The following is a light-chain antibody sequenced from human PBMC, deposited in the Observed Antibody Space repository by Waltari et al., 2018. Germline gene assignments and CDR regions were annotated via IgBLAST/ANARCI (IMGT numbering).Light chain of an antibody. J-gene: IGKJ2*01. CDR1: QSLLHSNGYNY. Sequence: DIVMIQSPLSLPVIPGEPASISCRSSQSLLHSNGYNYLDWYLQKPGQSPQLLIYLGSNRASGVPDRFSGSGSGTDFTLKISRVEAEDVGVYYCMQTLQTPFTFGQGTKLEIK. CDR3: MQTLQTPFT. V-gene: IGKV2-28*01. CDR2: LGS.